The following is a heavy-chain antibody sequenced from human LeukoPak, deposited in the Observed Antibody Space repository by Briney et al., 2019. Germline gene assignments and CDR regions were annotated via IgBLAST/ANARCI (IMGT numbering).Heavy chain of an antibody. V-gene: IGHV3-7*01. CDR2: IKQDGSEK. D-gene: IGHD3-22*01. CDR1: GFTFSSYW. CDR3: ARVGYYYDNDY. Sequence: GGSLRLSCAASGFTFSSYWMSWVRQAPGKGLEWVANIKQDGSEKYYVDSVKGRFTISRDNARNSLYLQMNSLRAEDTAVYYCARVGYYYDNDYWGRGTLVTVSS. J-gene: IGHJ4*02.